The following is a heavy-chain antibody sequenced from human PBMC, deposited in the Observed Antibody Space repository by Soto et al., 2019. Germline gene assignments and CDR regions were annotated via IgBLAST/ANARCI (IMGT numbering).Heavy chain of an antibody. CDR1: GGSISSYY. CDR2: IYYSGST. J-gene: IGHJ4*02. Sequence: SETLSLTCTVSGGSISSYYWSWIRQPPGKGLEWIGYIYYSGSTNYNPSLKSRVTISVDTSKNQFSLKLSSVTAADTAVYYCARGIKAPYRATPGYWGKEPLSTVS. CDR3: ARGIKAPYRATPGY. V-gene: IGHV4-59*01. D-gene: IGHD4-4*01.